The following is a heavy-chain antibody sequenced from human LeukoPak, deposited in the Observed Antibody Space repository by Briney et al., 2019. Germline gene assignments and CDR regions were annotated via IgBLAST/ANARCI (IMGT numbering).Heavy chain of an antibody. CDR3: ARDHVLRFLEWLLLD. CDR2: ISYDGSNK. J-gene: IGHJ4*02. CDR1: GFTFSSYW. V-gene: IGHV3-30*03. Sequence: PGGSLRLSCAASGFTFSSYWMHWVRQAPGKGLEWVAVISYDGSNKYYADSVKGRFTISRDNSKNTLYLQMNSLRAEDTAVYYCARDHVLRFLEWLLLDWGQGTLVTVSS. D-gene: IGHD3-3*01.